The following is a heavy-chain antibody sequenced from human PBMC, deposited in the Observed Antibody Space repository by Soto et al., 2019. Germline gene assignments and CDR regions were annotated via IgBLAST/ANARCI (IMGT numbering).Heavy chain of an antibody. D-gene: IGHD5-12*01. CDR3: ARRGTLSGRDAFDV. J-gene: IGHJ3*01. CDR1: GYYSSSYW. V-gene: IGHV5-51*01. CDR2: VYVSDSET. Sequence: PGESLKISCRGSGYYSSSYWIAWVRQMSGKGLEWLGSVYVSDSETKYSPSFQGQVIISADKYTNTAYLYWSRLKASDSAMYYCARRGTLSGRDAFDVWGEGTMVTVS.